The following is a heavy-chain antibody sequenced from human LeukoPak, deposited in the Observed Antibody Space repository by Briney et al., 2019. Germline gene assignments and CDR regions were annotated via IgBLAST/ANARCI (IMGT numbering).Heavy chain of an antibody. D-gene: IGHD5-24*01. J-gene: IGHJ3*01. V-gene: IGHV4-59*12. CDR3: ARDIQLST. CDR2: IYYSGNT. CDR1: GGSISSYY. Sequence: PSETLSLTCTVSGGSISSYYWSLIRQPPGKGLEWIGYIYYSGNTNYNPSLKSRVTISVDTSKNQFSLKLTSVTAADTAMYYCARDIQLSTWGPGTMVTVSS.